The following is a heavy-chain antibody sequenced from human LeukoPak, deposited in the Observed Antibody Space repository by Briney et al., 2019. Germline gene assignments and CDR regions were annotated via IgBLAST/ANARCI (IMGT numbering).Heavy chain of an antibody. CDR1: GGSFSGYY. Sequence: SETLSLTRAVYGGSFSGYYWSWIRQPPGKGLEWIGEINHSGSTNYNPSLKSRVTISVDTSKNQFSLKLSSVTAADTAVYYCARQGVISGWYRGNWWFDPWGQGTLVTVSS. J-gene: IGHJ5*02. D-gene: IGHD6-19*01. V-gene: IGHV4-34*01. CDR2: INHSGST. CDR3: ARQGVISGWYRGNWWFDP.